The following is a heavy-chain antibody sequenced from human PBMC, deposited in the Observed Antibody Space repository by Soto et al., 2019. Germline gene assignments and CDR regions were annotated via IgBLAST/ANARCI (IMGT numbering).Heavy chain of an antibody. D-gene: IGHD3-22*01. V-gene: IGHV4-34*01. CDR1: GGCYRGCY. Sequence: KPSETLSLTCAVYGGCYRGCYWSWIRQPPGRGLEWLGGSNHTGSSNYNPSLKSRFTISVDTCKNQFSLKLSSVTAADTDMYYCARGPYIAMLVVVRRIRAFDIWGQGTMVTVSS. CDR3: ARGPYIAMLVVVRRIRAFDI. J-gene: IGHJ3*02. CDR2: SNHTGSS.